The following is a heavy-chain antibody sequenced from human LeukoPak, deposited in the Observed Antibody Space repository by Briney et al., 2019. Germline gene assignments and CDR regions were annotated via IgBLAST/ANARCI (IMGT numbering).Heavy chain of an antibody. CDR2: ITPFNGNT. CDR3: ATYGTGMRNAFDI. Sequence: GASVKVSCKASGYTFTYRYLHWVRQAPGQALEWMGWITPFNGNTNYAQKFQDRVTITRDRSMSTAYMELSSLRSEDTAMYYCATYGTGMRNAFDIWGQGTMVTVSS. D-gene: IGHD1-14*01. V-gene: IGHV1-45*02. CDR1: GYTFTYRY. J-gene: IGHJ3*02.